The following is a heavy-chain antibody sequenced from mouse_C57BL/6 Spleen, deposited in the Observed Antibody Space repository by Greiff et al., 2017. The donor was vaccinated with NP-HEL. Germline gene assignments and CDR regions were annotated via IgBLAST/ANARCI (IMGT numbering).Heavy chain of an antibody. CDR1: GYTFTSSW. J-gene: IGHJ4*01. V-gene: IGHV1-50*01. D-gene: IGHD2-3*01. CDR3: ARKGGGYYFYAMDD. Sequence: QVQLQQPGAELVKPGASVKLSCKASGYTFTSSWMQWVKPRPGQGLEWIGEIDPSDSYTNYNQKFKGKATLTVATSSSTANMQLSSLTAEDSAVYYCARKGGGYYFYAMDDWGQGTSVTVSS. CDR2: IDPSDSYT.